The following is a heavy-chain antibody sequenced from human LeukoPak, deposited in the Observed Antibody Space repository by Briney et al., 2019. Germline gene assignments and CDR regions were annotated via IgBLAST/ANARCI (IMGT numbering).Heavy chain of an antibody. J-gene: IGHJ4*02. D-gene: IGHD1-26*01. CDR2: INLNSGGT. V-gene: IGHV1-2*06. Sequence: ASVKVSCKASGYTFTGYYMHWVRQAPGQGLEWMGRINLNSGGTNYAQKFQGRVTMTRDTSISTAYMELSRLRSDDTAVYYCARGVVGESYYFDYWGQGTLVTVSS. CDR3: ARGVVGESYYFDY. CDR1: GYTFTGYY.